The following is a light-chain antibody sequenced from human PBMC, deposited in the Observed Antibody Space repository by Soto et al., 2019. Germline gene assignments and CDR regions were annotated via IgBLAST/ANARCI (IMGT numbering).Light chain of an antibody. CDR3: QQYGSSRT. V-gene: IGKV3-20*01. CDR1: QSVSNNY. J-gene: IGKJ1*01. Sequence: EIVLTQSPGTLSLSPGERATLSCRASQSVSNNYLAWYQQKPGQAPRHLSYGASNRATGIPDRYSGSASGTDFTLTISRLEPEAFAVYYCQQYGSSRTFGQGTKVDIK. CDR2: GAS.